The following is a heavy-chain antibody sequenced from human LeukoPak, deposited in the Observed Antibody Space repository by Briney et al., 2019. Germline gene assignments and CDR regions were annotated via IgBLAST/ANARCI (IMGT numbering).Heavy chain of an antibody. Sequence: GESLKISCKGSGYRFNAYWIAWVRQMPGKGLEWMGIIFPGDSDTRYSPSFQGQVTISADKSISTAYLQWSTLKASDTAMYYCARREYYGSGSSFDYWGQGTLVTVSS. CDR2: IFPGDSDT. V-gene: IGHV5-51*01. D-gene: IGHD3-10*01. J-gene: IGHJ4*02. CDR3: ARREYYGSGSSFDY. CDR1: GYRFNAYW.